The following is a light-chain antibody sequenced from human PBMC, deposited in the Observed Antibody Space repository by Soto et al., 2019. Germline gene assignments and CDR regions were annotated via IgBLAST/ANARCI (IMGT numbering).Light chain of an antibody. J-gene: IGKJ1*01. Sequence: EIVLTQSLATLSSFPGDRVTLSCRASQAVNTRLAWYQHKPGQAPRLLIYLASNRAAGVPARFSGSGSGTDFTLTISDVEPEDFAVYYSQQYGSSSTFAQGTKVDNK. CDR2: LAS. CDR1: QAVNTR. CDR3: QQYGSSST. V-gene: IGKV3D-11*03.